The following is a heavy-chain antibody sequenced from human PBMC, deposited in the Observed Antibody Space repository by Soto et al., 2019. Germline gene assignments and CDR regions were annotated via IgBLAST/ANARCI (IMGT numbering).Heavy chain of an antibody. J-gene: IGHJ5*02. Sequence: PGGSLRLSCAASGFIFSDYYMSWIRQAPGKGLEWISYISSSGTTKYYTDSVKGRFTISRDNAKNSLYLQMNSLRAEDTAVYYCARDHYGPGWFDPWGQGTLVTVSS. D-gene: IGHD3-10*01. CDR3: ARDHYGPGWFDP. CDR2: ISSSGTTK. V-gene: IGHV3-11*01. CDR1: GFIFSDYY.